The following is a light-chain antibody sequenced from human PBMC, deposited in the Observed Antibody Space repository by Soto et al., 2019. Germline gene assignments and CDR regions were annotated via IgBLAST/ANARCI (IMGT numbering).Light chain of an antibody. V-gene: IGKV3-15*01. CDR1: QSVSIH. CDR3: QQYSNWPPIT. CDR2: DTS. J-gene: IGKJ5*01. Sequence: VMTQSPGTLSVSLXERATLSCRASQSVSIHLAWYQQKPGQAPRLLIYDTSTRATGIPARFSGSGSGTEFTLTISSLQSEDFAVYYCQQYSNWPPITFGQGTRLEIK.